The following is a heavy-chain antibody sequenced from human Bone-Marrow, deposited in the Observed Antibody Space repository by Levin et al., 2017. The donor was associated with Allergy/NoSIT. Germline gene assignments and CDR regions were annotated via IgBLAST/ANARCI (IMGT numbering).Heavy chain of an antibody. CDR3: ARVPYYYDSSGYFDY. CDR1: GGSISSGDYY. D-gene: IGHD3-22*01. Sequence: PSETLSLTCTVSGGSISSGDYYWSWIRQPPGTGLEWIGYIYYSGSTYYNPSLKSRVTISVDTSKNQFSLKLSSVTAADTAVYYCARVPYYYDSSGYFDYWGQGTLVTVSS. V-gene: IGHV4-30-4*01. CDR2: IYYSGST. J-gene: IGHJ4*02.